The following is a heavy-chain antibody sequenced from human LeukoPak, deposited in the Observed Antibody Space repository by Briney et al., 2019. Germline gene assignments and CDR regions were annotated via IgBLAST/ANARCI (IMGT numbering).Heavy chain of an antibody. V-gene: IGHV1-8*02. CDR3: SRGAPVAIFGPRHEQYFEY. J-gene: IGHJ4*02. CDR1: GYTVDNYD. D-gene: IGHD3-3*01. CDR2: GKPDSGNA. Sequence: GASVKVSCKASGYTVDNYDINWVRQGPRPGLEREGLGKPDSGNAALGQKFRGRFSLTRNTSINTIYMEVNSLRSDDTAVYYCSRGAPVAIFGPRHEQYFEYWGQGTLLTVSS.